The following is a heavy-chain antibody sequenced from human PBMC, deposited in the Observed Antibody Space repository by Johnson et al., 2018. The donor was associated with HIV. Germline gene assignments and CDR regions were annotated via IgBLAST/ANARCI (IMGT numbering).Heavy chain of an antibody. CDR3: ARDSSGYSGFDV. D-gene: IGHD3-22*01. CDR1: GFTFSDHY. Sequence: VQLVESGGGLVRPGGSLRLSCAASGFTFSDHYMDWVRQAPGKGLEWVGRTRNKANSYTTEYAASVKGRFTISRDDSKNALYRQMNSLKTEDTAVYYCARDSSGYSGFDVWGQGTMVTVSS. V-gene: IGHV3-72*01. CDR2: TRNKANSYTT. J-gene: IGHJ3*01.